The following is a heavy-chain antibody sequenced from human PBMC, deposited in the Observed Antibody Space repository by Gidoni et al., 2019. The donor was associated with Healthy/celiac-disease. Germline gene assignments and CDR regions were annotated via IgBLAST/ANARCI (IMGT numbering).Heavy chain of an antibody. V-gene: IGHV4-34*01. J-gene: IGHJ6*02. CDR2: IKHRGST. CDR1: GGSFSGYY. CDR3: ARGTAGDGSGSYYIFYYYYGMDV. D-gene: IGHD3-10*01. Sequence: QVQLQQWGAGLLKPSETLSLTCAVYGGSFSGYYWSWNRQPPGKGLEWSGEIKHRGSTNYNPSLKSRVTISVDTSKNQFSRKLSSVTAADTAVYYCARGTAGDGSGSYYIFYYYYGMDVWGQGTTVTVSS.